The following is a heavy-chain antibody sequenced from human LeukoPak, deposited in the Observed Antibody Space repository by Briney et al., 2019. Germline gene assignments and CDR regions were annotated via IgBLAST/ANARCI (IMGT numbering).Heavy chain of an antibody. V-gene: IGHV5-10-1*01. CDR1: GYSFTSYW. CDR2: IDPSDSYT. CDR3: ASSFQGDCSSTSCYANY. D-gene: IGHD2-2*01. Sequence: GESLKISCKGSGYSFTSYWISWVRQMPGKGLEWMGRIDPSDSYTNYSPSFQGHVTISADKSISTAYLQWSSLEASDTAMYYCASSFQGDCSSTSCYANYWGQGTLATVSS. J-gene: IGHJ4*02.